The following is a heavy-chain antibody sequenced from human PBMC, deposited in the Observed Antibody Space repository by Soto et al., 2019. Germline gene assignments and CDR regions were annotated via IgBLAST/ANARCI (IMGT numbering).Heavy chain of an antibody. J-gene: IGHJ4*02. Sequence: QVHLVQSGAEVKKPGSSVKVSCKASGDTFSTYGITWVRQAPGQGLEWVGGILPLLNTANYAQYLQGRVTITVDESANTAYMELISLRSEDTAVYYCARNRYYADNYAYFKNLVFWGQGTLVTVSS. CDR1: GDTFSTYG. V-gene: IGHV1-69*01. D-gene: IGHD3-16*01. CDR3: ARNRYYADNYAYFKNLVF. CDR2: ILPLLNTA.